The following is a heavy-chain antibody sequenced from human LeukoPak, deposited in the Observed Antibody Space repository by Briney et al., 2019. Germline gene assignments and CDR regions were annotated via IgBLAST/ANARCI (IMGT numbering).Heavy chain of an antibody. J-gene: IGHJ3*02. Sequence: SVKVSCKASGGTXNSFAFSWVRQAPGQGLEWIGGTIPVFRTTHYAPKFLGRVTITADKSPSIAYMELSSLRSEHTAVYYCARIKSPAPQDYYDSSGHAFDIWGLGTMVTVSS. CDR1: GGTXNSFA. CDR3: ARIKSPAPQDYYDSSGHAFDI. V-gene: IGHV1-69*06. D-gene: IGHD3-22*01. CDR2: TIPVFRTT.